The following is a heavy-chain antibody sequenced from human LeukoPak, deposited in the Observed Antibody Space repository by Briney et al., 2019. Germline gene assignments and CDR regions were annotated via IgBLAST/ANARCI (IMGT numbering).Heavy chain of an antibody. V-gene: IGHV4-34*01. CDR2: INHSGST. J-gene: IGHJ4*02. CDR3: ARAPGPVAAWYYFDY. D-gene: IGHD6-19*01. CDR1: GGSFSGYY. Sequence: SETLSLTCAVYGGSFSGYYWGWIRQPPGKGLEWIGEINHSGSTNYNPSLKSRVTISVDTSKNQFSLKLSSVTAADTAVYYCARAPGPVAAWYYFDYWGQGTLVTVSS.